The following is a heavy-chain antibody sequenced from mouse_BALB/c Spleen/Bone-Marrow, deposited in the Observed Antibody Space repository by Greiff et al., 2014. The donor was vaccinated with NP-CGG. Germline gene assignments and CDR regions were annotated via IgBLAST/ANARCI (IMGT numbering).Heavy chain of an antibody. V-gene: IGHV1-14*01. CDR3: ARRRVYGNYIYFDC. CDR2: INPYNDGT. J-gene: IGHJ2*01. CDR1: GYTFTSYV. Sequence: VQLKESGPELVKPGASVKMSCKASGYTFTSYVMHWVKQKPGQGLEWIGYINPYNDGTKYNEKFKGKATLTSDKSSSTAYMELSSLTSEDSAVYYCARRRVYGNYIYFDCWGQGTTLTVSS. D-gene: IGHD2-1*01.